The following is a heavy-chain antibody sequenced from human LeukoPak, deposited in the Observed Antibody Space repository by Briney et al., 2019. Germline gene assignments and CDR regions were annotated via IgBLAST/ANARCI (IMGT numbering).Heavy chain of an antibody. D-gene: IGHD2-21*02. V-gene: IGHV1-18*01. J-gene: IGHJ4*02. CDR1: GYTFTSYG. CDR3: ARDCGGDCYWSFDY. Sequence: ASVKVSCKASGYTFTSYGISWVRQAPGQGLEGMGWISAYNGNTNYAQKLQGRVTMTTDTSTSTAYMELRSLRSDDTAVYYCARDCGGDCYWSFDYWGQGTLVTVSS. CDR2: ISAYNGNT.